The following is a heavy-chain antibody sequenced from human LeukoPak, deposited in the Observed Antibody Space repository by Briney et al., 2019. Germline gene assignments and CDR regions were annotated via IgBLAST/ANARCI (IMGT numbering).Heavy chain of an antibody. CDR3: ARDGSRDTASNTFDF. D-gene: IGHD5-18*01. J-gene: IGHJ3*01. CDR2: INTDGSHT. V-gene: IGHV3-74*01. CDR1: DFPSSKSW. Sequence: GGSRKPPFVASDFPSSKSWIPGAGKPQGKGLVGFSRINTDGSHTTYADFVKGRFTTSRDNAKNTLYLQMNSVRAEDTAVYYCARDGSRDTASNTFDFWGQGTMVTVSS.